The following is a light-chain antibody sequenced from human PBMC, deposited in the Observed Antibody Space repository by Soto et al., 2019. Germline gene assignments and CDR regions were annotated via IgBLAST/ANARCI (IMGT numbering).Light chain of an antibody. CDR2: DDS. Sequence: SYELTQPPSVSVAPGQTAKITCGGDKIGSKIVHWYKQRPGQAPVAVLHDDSVRPSGIPERVSGSRSVNTATLTISRVEAGDEADYYCQVWDNSGDPLYVFGTGTKVTVL. CDR1: KIGSKI. J-gene: IGLJ1*01. V-gene: IGLV3-21*02. CDR3: QVWDNSGDPLYV.